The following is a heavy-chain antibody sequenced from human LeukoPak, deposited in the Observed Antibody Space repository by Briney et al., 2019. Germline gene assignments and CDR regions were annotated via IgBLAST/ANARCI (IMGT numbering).Heavy chain of an antibody. J-gene: IGHJ4*02. CDR1: GYTLTGYY. Sequence: ASVKVSCKASGYTLTGYYMHWVRQAPGQGLEWMGWINPNSGGTNYAQKFQGRVTMTRDTSISTAYMELSRLRSDDTAVYYCARDVPYYYDSSGLNTTSWGQGTLVTVSS. CDR2: INPNSGGT. CDR3: ARDVPYYYDSSGLNTTS. D-gene: IGHD3-22*01. V-gene: IGHV1-2*02.